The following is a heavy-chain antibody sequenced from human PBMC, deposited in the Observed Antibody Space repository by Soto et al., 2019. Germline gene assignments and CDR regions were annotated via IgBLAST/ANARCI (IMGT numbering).Heavy chain of an antibody. D-gene: IGHD6-25*01. CDR2: IYYSGST. Sequence: SETLSLTCTVSGGSISSYYWSWIRQPPGKGLEWIGYIYYSGSTNYNPSLKSRVTISVDTSKNQFSLKLSSVTAADTAVYYCAREAGATLYFDYWGQGTLPTVSS. V-gene: IGHV4-59*01. CDR3: AREAGATLYFDY. J-gene: IGHJ4*02. CDR1: GGSISSYY.